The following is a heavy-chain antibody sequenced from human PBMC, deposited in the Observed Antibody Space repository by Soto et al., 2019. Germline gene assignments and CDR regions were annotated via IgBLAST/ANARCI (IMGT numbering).Heavy chain of an antibody. CDR2: IYPGDSDT. CDR3: ATPSGTWNRTDAFDI. V-gene: IGHV5-51*01. Sequence: PGESLQISCKGSGYSFTSYLICWVRQMPVKGLEWMGIIYPGDSDTRYSPSFQAQVTISADKSISTAYLQWSSLKASDTAMYYCATPSGTWNRTDAFDILGQGTIVPV. D-gene: IGHD1-7*01. J-gene: IGHJ3*02. CDR1: GYSFTSYL.